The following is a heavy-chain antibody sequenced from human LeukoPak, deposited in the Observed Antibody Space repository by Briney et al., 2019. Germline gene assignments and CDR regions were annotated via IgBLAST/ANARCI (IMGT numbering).Heavy chain of an antibody. Sequence: GGSLRLSCAASGFTFSSYSMNWDRQAPGKGLEWVSSISSSSSYIYYADSVKGRFTISRDNAKNSLYLQMNSLRAEDTAVYYCAREGIAVAGTGDYWGQGTLVTVSS. J-gene: IGHJ4*02. V-gene: IGHV3-21*01. CDR1: GFTFSSYS. D-gene: IGHD6-19*01. CDR2: ISSSSSYI. CDR3: AREGIAVAGTGDY.